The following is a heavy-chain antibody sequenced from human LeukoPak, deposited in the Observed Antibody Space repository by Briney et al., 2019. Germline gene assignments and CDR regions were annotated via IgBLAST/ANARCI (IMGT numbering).Heavy chain of an antibody. Sequence: SETLSLTCAVSGASINNDHWWTWVRQPPGKGLEWIGEIYHTGTANYNPSLKTRVTMSVDPSKNQFSLKLSSVTAADTAVYYCARDPTYYYASGSYYFDYWGQGALVTVSS. CDR3: ARDPTYYYASGSYYFDY. V-gene: IGHV4/OR15-8*01. J-gene: IGHJ4*02. D-gene: IGHD3-10*01. CDR1: GASINNDHW. CDR2: IYHTGTA.